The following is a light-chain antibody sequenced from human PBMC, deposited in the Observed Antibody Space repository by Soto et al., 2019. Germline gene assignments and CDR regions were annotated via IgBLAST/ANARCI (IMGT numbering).Light chain of an antibody. CDR3: QQYKAYPHT. V-gene: IGKV1-16*01. Sequence: DIQMTQSPSALSASIGDRVTITCRATQGINNYLAWFQQQPGKAPNSLISAASTLQIGVPSRFSGWGSGPDFTLTISSLQPEDFATYYRQQYKAYPHTFGQGTKREI. CDR1: QGINNY. J-gene: IGKJ2*01. CDR2: AAS.